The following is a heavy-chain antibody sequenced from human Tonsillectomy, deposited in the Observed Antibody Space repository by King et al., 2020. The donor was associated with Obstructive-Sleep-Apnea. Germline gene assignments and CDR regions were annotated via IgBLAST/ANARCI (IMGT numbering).Heavy chain of an antibody. CDR1: GFTFSSYT. V-gene: IGHV3-23*04. CDR2: ISGSGGRT. CDR3: AKDYGAYSDKAAEYFQH. Sequence: VQLVQSGGGLVQPGGSLRLTFTTSGFTFSSYTMSWVRQAPGKGLEWVSSISGSGGRTYYADSVKGRFTISRDNSKNTLCLQMNSLRGEDTAVYYCAKDYGAYSDKAAEYFQHWGQGTLVTVSS. J-gene: IGHJ1*01. D-gene: IGHD4-11*01.